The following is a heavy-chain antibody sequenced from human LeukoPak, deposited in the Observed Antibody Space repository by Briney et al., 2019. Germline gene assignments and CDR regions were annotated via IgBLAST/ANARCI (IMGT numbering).Heavy chain of an antibody. CDR3: AREENAVFDY. D-gene: IGHD2-2*01. CDR2: IYYSGST. V-gene: IGHV4-59*01. J-gene: IGHJ4*02. Sequence: PSETLSLTCTVSGGSISSYYWSWLRQPPGKGLEWIGYIYYSGSTNYNPSLKSRVTISVDTSKNQSSLKLSSVTAADTAVYYCAREENAVFDYWGQGTLVTVSS. CDR1: GGSISSYY.